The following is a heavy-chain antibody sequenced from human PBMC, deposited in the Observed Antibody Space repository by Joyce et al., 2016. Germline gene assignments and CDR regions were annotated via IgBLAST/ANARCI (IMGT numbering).Heavy chain of an antibody. Sequence: EVQLVESGGGLIQPGGSLRLSCAASGFIISDHYTGLVRQAPGKGRECVSIFYSGGTIYYTDPVKGRFTISRDNSRNTLSLQMDNVRVEDTAVYYCVGGSSYGNLYHWGQGTLVTVSS. D-gene: IGHD5-18*01. J-gene: IGHJ5*02. CDR1: GFIISDHY. V-gene: IGHV3-53*01. CDR2: FYSGGTI. CDR3: VGGSSYGNLYH.